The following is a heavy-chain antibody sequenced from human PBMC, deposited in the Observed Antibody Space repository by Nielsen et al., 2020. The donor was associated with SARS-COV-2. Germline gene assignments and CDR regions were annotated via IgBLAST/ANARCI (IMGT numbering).Heavy chain of an antibody. Sequence: GESLKNSCAASGFTFNIYAMAWVRRAPGRGLQWVTGVSASGGSTYYTDSVKGRFSISRDNSKNTLFLQMHSLRVEDTALYYCAKDGVVRGDALDLWGQGTMVTVSS. CDR2: VSASGGST. V-gene: IGHV3-23*01. J-gene: IGHJ3*01. CDR1: GFTFNIYA. D-gene: IGHD3-10*01. CDR3: AKDGVVRGDALDL.